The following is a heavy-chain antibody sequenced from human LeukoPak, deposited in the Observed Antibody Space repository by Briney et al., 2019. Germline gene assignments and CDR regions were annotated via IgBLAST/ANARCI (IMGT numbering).Heavy chain of an antibody. V-gene: IGHV3-23*01. CDR3: GKDQQKYYYGGGSYHPSYYYYYGMDV. CDR1: GFTFSSYA. Sequence: GGSLRLSCAASGFTFSSYAMSWVRQAPGKGLEWVSAISGSGGSTYYADSVKGRFTISRDNSKNTLYLQMNSLRAEDTAVYYCGKDQQKYYYGGGSYHPSYYYYYGMDVWGQGTTVTVSS. CDR2: ISGSGGST. J-gene: IGHJ6*02. D-gene: IGHD3-10*01.